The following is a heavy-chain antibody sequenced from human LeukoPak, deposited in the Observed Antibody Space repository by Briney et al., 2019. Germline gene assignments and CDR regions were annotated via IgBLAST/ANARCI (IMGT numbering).Heavy chain of an antibody. V-gene: IGHV3-21*01. Sequence: GGSLRLSCAASGFTFSSYSMNWVRQAPGKGLEWVSSISSSSSYIYYADSVKGRFTISGDNAKNSLYLQMNSLRAEDTAVYYCARADGDYAHFDYWGQGTLVTVSS. CDR3: ARADGDYAHFDY. J-gene: IGHJ4*02. CDR1: GFTFSSYS. D-gene: IGHD4-17*01. CDR2: ISSSSSYI.